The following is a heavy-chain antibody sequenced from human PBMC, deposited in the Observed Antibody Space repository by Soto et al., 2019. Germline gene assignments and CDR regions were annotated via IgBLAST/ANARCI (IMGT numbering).Heavy chain of an antibody. J-gene: IGHJ4*02. CDR2: IYYDGRNK. Sequence: QVQLVESGGGVVQPGRSLSLSCAPPGFIFNTYGMHWVRQAPGKGLEGVAVIYYDGRNKYYADSVKGRFTISRDNSKNTLNLQMNSLRVEHTAVYYCARDLGELWPSVGGYWGQGTLVTVSS. V-gene: IGHV3-33*01. CDR3: ARDLGELWPSVGGY. CDR1: GFIFNTYG. D-gene: IGHD1-26*01.